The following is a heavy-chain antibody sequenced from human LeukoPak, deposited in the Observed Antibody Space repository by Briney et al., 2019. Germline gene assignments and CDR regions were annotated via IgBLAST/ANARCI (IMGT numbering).Heavy chain of an antibody. CDR3: AKDREGGYSSGYYFDY. Sequence: GGSLRLSCAASGFTFSSCVMNWVRQTPGKGLEWVSSISGSGITTHYADFVKGRFTISRDNSKNTLFLQMNSLRVEDTAIYYCAKDREGGYSSGYYFDYWGQGALVTVSS. CDR2: ISGSGITT. D-gene: IGHD5-18*01. V-gene: IGHV3-23*01. J-gene: IGHJ4*02. CDR1: GFTFSSCV.